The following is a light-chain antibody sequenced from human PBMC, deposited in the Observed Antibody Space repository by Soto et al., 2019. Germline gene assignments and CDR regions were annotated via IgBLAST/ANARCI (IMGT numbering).Light chain of an antibody. J-gene: IGKJ4*01. Sequence: EIVLTQSPGTLSMSPGERTTLSCRASQSLSSSSLAWYQRKPGQAPRLLIYGASTRATGVPARFSGSGSGTDFTLTISSLEPEDFAVYYCQQRSNWPRLTFGGGTKVDIK. CDR3: QQRSNWPRLT. V-gene: IGKV3D-20*02. CDR1: QSLSSSS. CDR2: GAS.